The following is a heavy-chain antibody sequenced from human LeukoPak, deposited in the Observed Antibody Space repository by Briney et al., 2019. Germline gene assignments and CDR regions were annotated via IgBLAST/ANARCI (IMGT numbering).Heavy chain of an antibody. J-gene: IGHJ4*02. V-gene: IGHV4-34*01. CDR1: GGSFSGYY. Sequence: SETLSLTCAVYGGSFSGYYWSWIRQPPGKGLEWIGEINHSGSTNYNPSLKSRVTISVDTSKNQISLKLSSVTAADTAVYYCARHAFLYDYVWGSYRPTYYFDYWGQGTLVTVSS. D-gene: IGHD3-16*02. CDR3: ARHAFLYDYVWGSYRPTYYFDY. CDR2: INHSGST.